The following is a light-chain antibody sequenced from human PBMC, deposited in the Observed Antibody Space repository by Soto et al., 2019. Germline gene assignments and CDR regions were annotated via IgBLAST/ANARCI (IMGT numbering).Light chain of an antibody. V-gene: IGKV3-20*01. J-gene: IGKJ5*01. CDR3: QQYGSSTIT. CDR2: GAS. CDR1: QSVSSSY. Sequence: EIVFTQSPGTLSLSPGERATLSCRASQSVSSSYLAWCQQKPGQAPRLLIYGASSRATGIPERFSGSGAGTDCTLTISRLEPEDFEVYYCQQYGSSTITFGQGTRLEIK.